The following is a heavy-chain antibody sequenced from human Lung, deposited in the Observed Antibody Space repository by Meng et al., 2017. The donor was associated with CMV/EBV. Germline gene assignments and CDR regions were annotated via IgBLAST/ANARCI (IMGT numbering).Heavy chain of an antibody. J-gene: IGHJ3*01. CDR2: MNANSGTT. CDR1: GYTFTSYD. Sequence: SXXVSXXASGYTFTSYDINWVRQAPGQGLEWMGWMNANSGTTGYDQKFEGRVTMTRDTSISSAFMELSSLTSEDTAVYYCARGMNDDFWSGAFDVWGQGTMVTVSS. D-gene: IGHD3-3*01. V-gene: IGHV1-8*01. CDR3: ARGMNDDFWSGAFDV.